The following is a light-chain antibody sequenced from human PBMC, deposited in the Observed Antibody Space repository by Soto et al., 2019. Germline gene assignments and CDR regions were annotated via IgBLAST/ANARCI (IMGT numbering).Light chain of an antibody. CDR3: MSYASSSTLFV. CDR1: SSDVGAYNY. Sequence: QSALTQPASVSGSPGQSITISCTGSSSDVGAYNYVSWYQQHPGKAPKLMIYEVSNRPSGVSNRFSGSKSGNTASLTISGLQAEDEADYYCMSYASSSTLFVFGTWTKVTVL. V-gene: IGLV2-14*01. J-gene: IGLJ1*01. CDR2: EVS.